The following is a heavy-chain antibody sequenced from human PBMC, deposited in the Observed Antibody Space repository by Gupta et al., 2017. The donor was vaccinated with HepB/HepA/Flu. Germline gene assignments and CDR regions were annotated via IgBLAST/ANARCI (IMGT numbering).Heavy chain of an antibody. Sequence: EVQLLESGGGLVPPGGSRRLYCAASGFSFKNYAMSWVRKAPGTGLEWVSGVMTPGYTEYYAEAAKGRFTSSRDNSKNTLYLQMTSLRAEDTAIYYCARTDFGDYEPYYYGMDVWGQGTTVSVAS. V-gene: IGHV3-23*01. CDR3: ARTDFGDYEPYYYGMDV. CDR1: GFSFKNYA. D-gene: IGHD4-17*01. CDR2: VMTPGYTE. J-gene: IGHJ6*02.